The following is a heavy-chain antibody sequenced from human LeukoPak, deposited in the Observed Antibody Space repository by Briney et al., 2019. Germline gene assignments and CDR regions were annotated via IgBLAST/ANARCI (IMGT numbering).Heavy chain of an antibody. CDR2: INWNGGST. Sequence: PGGSLRLSCAASGFTFDDYGMSWVRQAPGKGLEWVSGINWNGGSTGYADSVKGRFTISRDNSKNTLYLQMNSLRAEDTAVYYCASSTSSSWASLFYWGQGTLVTVSS. D-gene: IGHD6-13*01. V-gene: IGHV3-20*04. J-gene: IGHJ4*02. CDR3: ASSTSSSWASLFY. CDR1: GFTFDDYG.